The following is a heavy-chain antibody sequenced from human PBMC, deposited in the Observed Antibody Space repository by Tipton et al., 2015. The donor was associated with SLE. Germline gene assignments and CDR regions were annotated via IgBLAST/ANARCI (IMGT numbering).Heavy chain of an antibody. D-gene: IGHD6-13*01. CDR1: GGSISSGGYY. V-gene: IGHV4-39*07. J-gene: IGHJ5*02. CDR3: ARAKGSSSWYRNWFDP. CDR2: IYYSGST. Sequence: TLSLTCTVSGGSISSGGYYWGWIRQPPGKGLEWIGSIYYSGSTYYNPSLKSRVTISVDTSKNQFSLKLSSVTAADTAVYYCARAKGSSSWYRNWFDPWGQGTLVTVSS.